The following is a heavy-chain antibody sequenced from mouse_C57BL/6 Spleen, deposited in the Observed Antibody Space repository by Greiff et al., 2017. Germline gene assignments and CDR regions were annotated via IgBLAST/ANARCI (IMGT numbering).Heavy chain of an antibody. CDR2: ISAGGSYT. V-gene: IGHV5-4*03. CDR3: ARVRLAGSGAY. CDR1: GFTFSSYA. J-gene: IGHJ3*01. Sequence: EVKVVESGGGLVKPGGSLKLSCAASGFTFSSYAMSWVRQTPGKRLEWVATISAGGSYTYYPDNVKGRFTISRDNAKNNLYLQLSHLTSEDTAMYYCARVRLAGSGAYWGQGTLVTVSA. D-gene: IGHD4-1*01.